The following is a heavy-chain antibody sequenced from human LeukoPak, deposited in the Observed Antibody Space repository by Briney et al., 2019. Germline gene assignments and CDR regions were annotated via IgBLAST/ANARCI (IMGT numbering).Heavy chain of an antibody. J-gene: IGHJ4*02. CDR2: INPSGGST. V-gene: IGHV1-46*01. CDR1: GYTFTSYY. Sequence: ASVKVSCKASGYTFTSYYMHWVRQAPGQGLEWMGIINPSGGSTSYAQKFQGRVTNTRDTSASTAYMELSSLRSEDTAVYYCARRYYDSSGYTYYFDYWGQGTLVTVSS. D-gene: IGHD3-22*01. CDR3: ARRYYDSSGYTYYFDY.